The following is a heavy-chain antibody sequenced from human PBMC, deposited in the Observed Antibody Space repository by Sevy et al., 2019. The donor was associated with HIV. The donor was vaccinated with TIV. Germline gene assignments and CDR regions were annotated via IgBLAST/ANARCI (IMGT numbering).Heavy chain of an antibody. V-gene: IGHV4-39*01. CDR2: IYYSGST. Sequence: SESLSLTCTVSGGFISSSSFYWGWIRQPPGKGLKWIGSIYYSGSTYYNPSLKSRVTISVDTSKNQFSLKLSSVTAADTAASYCARQKLEMATRNIDYWGQGTLVTVSS. J-gene: IGHJ4*02. CDR1: GGFISSSSFY. D-gene: IGHD5-12*01. CDR3: ARQKLEMATRNIDY.